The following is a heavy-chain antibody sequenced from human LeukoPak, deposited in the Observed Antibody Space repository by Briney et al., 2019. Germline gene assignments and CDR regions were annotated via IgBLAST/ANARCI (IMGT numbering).Heavy chain of an antibody. V-gene: IGHV1-2*02. J-gene: IGHJ3*02. Sequence: ASVKVSCKASGYTFTGYYMHWVRQAPGQGLEWMGWINPNSGGTNYAQKFQGRVTMTRDTSISTAYMELSRLRSDDTAVYYCARALEYSSSSTGTFDIWGQGTMVTVSS. CDR3: ARALEYSSSSTGTFDI. D-gene: IGHD6-6*01. CDR1: GYTFTGYY. CDR2: INPNSGGT.